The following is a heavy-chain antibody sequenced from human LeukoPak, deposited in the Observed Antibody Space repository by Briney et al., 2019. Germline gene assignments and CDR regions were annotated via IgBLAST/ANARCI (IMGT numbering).Heavy chain of an antibody. CDR1: GYSFTSYR. CDR2: IYPGCSDT. J-gene: IGHJ4*02. Sequence: HVESLKISCKGSGYSFTSYRIGWVPPMPGKGLEWMWIIYPGCSDTRYSPSFQCQVTISAHKYVRTPSLPGSSLHASHAPMYYCARVVSGQQQDDWGQGTLVTVSS. CDR3: ARVVSGQQQDD. D-gene: IGHD6-13*01. V-gene: IGHV5-51*01.